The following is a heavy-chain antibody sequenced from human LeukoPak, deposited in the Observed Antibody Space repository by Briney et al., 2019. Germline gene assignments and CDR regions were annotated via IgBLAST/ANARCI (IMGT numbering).Heavy chain of an antibody. Sequence: KPSETLSLTCTVSGYSISSGYYWGWIRQPPGKGLEWIGSIYHSGSTYYNPSLKSRVTISVDTSKNQFSLKLSSVTAADTAVYYCARLGRVPAATIDYWGQGTLVTVSS. CDR3: ARLGRVPAATIDY. CDR1: GYSISSGYY. V-gene: IGHV4-38-2*02. CDR2: IYHSGST. D-gene: IGHD2-2*01. J-gene: IGHJ4*02.